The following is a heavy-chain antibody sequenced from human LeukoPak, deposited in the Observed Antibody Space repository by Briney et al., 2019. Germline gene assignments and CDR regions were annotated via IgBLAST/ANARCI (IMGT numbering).Heavy chain of an antibody. J-gene: IGHJ6*02. D-gene: IGHD4-17*01. CDR1: GGSISRYY. Sequence: SETLSLTCTVSGGSISRYYWSWIRQPPGKGLEWIGYIFYSGSTNYNPSLKSRVTISVETSKNQFSLRQSSVTAADTAVYYCGRGPFCYADYVGTYYYGLDVWGQGTTVTVSS. V-gene: IGHV4-59*08. CDR3: GRGPFCYADYVGTYYYGLDV. CDR2: IFYSGST.